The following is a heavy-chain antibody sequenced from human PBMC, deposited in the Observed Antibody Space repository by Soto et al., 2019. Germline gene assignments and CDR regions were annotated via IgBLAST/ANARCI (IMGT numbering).Heavy chain of an antibody. CDR1: GFSFSDYY. V-gene: IGHV3-11*03. CDR2: ISSSSSYT. D-gene: IGHD3-9*01. J-gene: IGHJ4*02. CDR3: ARSRSFFDSYYFDY. Sequence: SGGSLRLSCAASGFSFSDYYMSWIRQAPGKGLEWVSYISSSSSYTNYADSVKGRFTISRDNAKNSLYLQMNSLRAEDTAVYYCARSRSFFDSYYFDYWGQGTLVTVSS.